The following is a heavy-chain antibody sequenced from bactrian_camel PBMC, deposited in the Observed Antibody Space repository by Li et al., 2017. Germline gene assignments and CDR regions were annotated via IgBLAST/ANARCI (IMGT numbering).Heavy chain of an antibody. V-gene: IGHV3-2*01. J-gene: IGHJ4*01. CDR1: GFTFSNYY. CDR2: IYSDGSNT. CDR3: VGGRLLDRVE. D-gene: IGHD2*01. Sequence: HVQLVESGGGLVQPGGSLRLSCAASGFTFSNYYIRWVRQAPGKGLEWVSSIYSDGSNTNYPDSVKGRFTISRDNAKNTVYLQMNSLKPEDTAVYYCVGGRLLDRVEWGQGTQVTVS.